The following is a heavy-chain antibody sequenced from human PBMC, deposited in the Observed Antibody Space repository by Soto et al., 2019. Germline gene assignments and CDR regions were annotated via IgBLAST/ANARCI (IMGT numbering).Heavy chain of an antibody. CDR2: INHSGST. J-gene: IGHJ5*02. V-gene: IGHV4-34*01. CDR1: GGSFSGYY. CDR3: ARVPRYFDSAYNWFDP. D-gene: IGHD3-9*01. Sequence: SETLSLTCAVYGGSFSGYYWSWIRQPPGKGLEWIGEINHSGSTNYNPSLKSRVTKSVDTSKNQFSLKLSSVTAADTAVYYCARVPRYFDSAYNWFDPWGQVTLATFSS.